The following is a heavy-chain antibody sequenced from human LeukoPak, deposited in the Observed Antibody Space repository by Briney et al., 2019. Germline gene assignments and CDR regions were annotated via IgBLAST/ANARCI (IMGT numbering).Heavy chain of an antibody. J-gene: IGHJ3*02. CDR3: ARADMVRGVIIMGAFDI. Sequence: GASVKVSCKASGYTFTGYYMHWVRQAPGQGLEWMGWINTNSGGTNYAQKFQGRVTMTRDTSISTAYMELSRLRSDDTAVYYCARADMVRGVIIMGAFDIWGQGTMVTVSS. CDR2: INTNSGGT. CDR1: GYTFTGYY. V-gene: IGHV1-2*02. D-gene: IGHD3-10*01.